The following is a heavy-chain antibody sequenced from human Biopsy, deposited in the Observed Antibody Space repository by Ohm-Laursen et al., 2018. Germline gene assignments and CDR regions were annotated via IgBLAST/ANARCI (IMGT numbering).Heavy chain of an antibody. CDR2: IYNSETT. J-gene: IGHJ5*02. Sequence: GTPSLTWTVSGDSISTSTTYYWAWLRQPPGKGLEWIGSIYNSETTFYNPSLKSRVAISVDTSTNQFSLKVSSVTAADTALYYCARHPTGFWFDPWGHGTLVTVSS. CDR1: GDSISTSTTYY. V-gene: IGHV4-39*01. CDR3: ARHPTGFWFDP.